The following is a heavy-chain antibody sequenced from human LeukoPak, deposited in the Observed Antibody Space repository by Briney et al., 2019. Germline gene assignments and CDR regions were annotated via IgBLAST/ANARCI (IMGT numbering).Heavy chain of an antibody. Sequence: PSQTLSLTCAVSGGSISSGGYSWSWIRQPPGKGLEWIGYIYHSGSTYCNPSLKSRVTISVDRSKNQFSLKLSSVTAADTAVYYCARAVVVTYYYGMDVWGQGTTVTVSS. CDR3: ARAVVVTYYYGMDV. D-gene: IGHD2-15*01. CDR1: GGSISSGGYS. V-gene: IGHV4-30-2*01. CDR2: IYHSGST. J-gene: IGHJ6*02.